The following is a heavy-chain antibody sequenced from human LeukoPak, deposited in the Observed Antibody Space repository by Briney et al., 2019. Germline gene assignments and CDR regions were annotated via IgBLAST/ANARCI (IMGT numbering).Heavy chain of an antibody. J-gene: IGHJ4*02. CDR3: AKWGYSYGYDY. CDR2: ISSSGTII. D-gene: IGHD5-18*01. Sequence: GGSLRLSCVGSGFTFSTYSMNWVRQAPGKGLEWISYISSSGTIIYYVDSVKGRFTISRDNAKSSLYLQMNSLRADDTAVYYCAKWGYSYGYDYWGRGTLVTVSS. V-gene: IGHV3-48*04. CDR1: GFTFSTYS.